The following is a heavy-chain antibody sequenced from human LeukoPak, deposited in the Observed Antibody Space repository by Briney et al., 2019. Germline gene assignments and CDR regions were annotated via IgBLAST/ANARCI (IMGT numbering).Heavy chain of an antibody. J-gene: IGHJ4*02. V-gene: IGHV3-49*03. CDR3: TRCSSTRCFDY. CDR2: IRSKRYGGTT. CDR1: GFTCGDYA. Sequence: RSGGYLRLSGTASGFTCGDYAMRWFRQAPGMGLEGVGFIRSKRYGGTTEYAASVKGRFTISRDDSKSMAYLQMNSLETEDTAVYYCTRCSSTRCFDYWGQGTLVTVSS. D-gene: IGHD2-2*01.